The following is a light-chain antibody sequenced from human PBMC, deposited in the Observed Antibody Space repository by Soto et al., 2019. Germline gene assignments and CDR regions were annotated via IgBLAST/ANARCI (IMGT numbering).Light chain of an antibody. CDR3: HQRSHWPPS. J-gene: IGKJ3*01. CDR2: DAS. CDR1: QSVSSL. Sequence: EIVLTQSPATPSLFPGERATLSCRASQSVSSLLGWYQQKPGQAPRLLIYDASNRATGIPARFSGSGSGTDFTLTISSLEPEDFGVYYCHQRSHWPPSFGPGTTVDIK. V-gene: IGKV3-11*01.